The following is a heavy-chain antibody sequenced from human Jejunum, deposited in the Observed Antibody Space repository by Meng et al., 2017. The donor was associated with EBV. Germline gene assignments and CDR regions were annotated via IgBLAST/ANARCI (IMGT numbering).Heavy chain of an antibody. D-gene: IGHD1-14*01. J-gene: IGHJ4*02. CDR1: GYTFTSYW. CDR3: VRETNGFFAH. CDR2: MYPGDSRT. Sequence: EVQLLQSGAEGKKPGESLKISCKASGYTFTSYWIGWVRQMPGKDLEWMGIMYPGDSRTKYSPSFQGQVTMSADKSISTAFLQWSSLRASDTAMYYCVRETNGFFAHWGQGALVTVSS. V-gene: IGHV5-51*01.